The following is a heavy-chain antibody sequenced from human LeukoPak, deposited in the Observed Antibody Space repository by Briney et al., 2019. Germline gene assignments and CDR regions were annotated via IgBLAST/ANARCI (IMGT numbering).Heavy chain of an antibody. Sequence: AGGSLRLSCAASGFTFSSYAMHWVRQAPGKGLEWVAVISYDGSNKYYADSVKGRFTISRDNSKNTLYLQMNSLRAEDTAVYYCAKVPNPLGDIVVVPAAAPYYFDYWGQGTLVTVSS. J-gene: IGHJ4*02. V-gene: IGHV3-30-3*01. D-gene: IGHD2-2*01. CDR1: GFTFSSYA. CDR3: AKVPNPLGDIVVVPAAAPYYFDY. CDR2: ISYDGSNK.